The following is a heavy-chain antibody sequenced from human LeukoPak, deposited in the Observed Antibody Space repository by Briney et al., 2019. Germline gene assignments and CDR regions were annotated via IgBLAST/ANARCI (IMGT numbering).Heavy chain of an antibody. Sequence: ASVKVSCKASGYTFTSYAMHWVRQAPGQRLEWMGWINAGNGNTKYSQKFQGRVTITRDTSASTAYMELSSLRSEDTAVYYCARDPVYLRWELLFNFDYWGQGTLVTVSS. V-gene: IGHV1-3*01. CDR3: ARDPVYLRWELLFNFDY. D-gene: IGHD1-26*01. CDR1: GYTFTSYA. J-gene: IGHJ4*02. CDR2: INAGNGNT.